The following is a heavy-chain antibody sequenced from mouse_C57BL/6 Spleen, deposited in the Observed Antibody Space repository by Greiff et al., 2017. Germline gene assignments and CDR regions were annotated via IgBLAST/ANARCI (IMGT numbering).Heavy chain of an antibody. CDR2: IYPGDGDT. CDR1: GYAFSSYW. CDR3: ERKGWERVYAMEY. Sequence: VQLQQSGAELVKPGASVKIFCKASGYAFSSYWMNWVKQRPGKGLEWIGQIYPGDGDTNYNGKFKGKATLTADKSSSTAYMQLSSLTSEDSAVYFCERKGWERVYAMEYWGQGTSVTGSS. V-gene: IGHV1-80*01. J-gene: IGHJ4*01. D-gene: IGHD3-3*01.